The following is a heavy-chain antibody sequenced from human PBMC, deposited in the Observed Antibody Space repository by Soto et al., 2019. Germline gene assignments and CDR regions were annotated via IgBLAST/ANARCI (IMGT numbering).Heavy chain of an antibody. CDR3: ARRSLRYYDIVSGPTSAPDAFDI. CDR1: GYTFTSYY. D-gene: IGHD3-9*01. CDR2: INPSGGSA. V-gene: IGHV1-46*01. J-gene: IGHJ3*02. Sequence: ASVKVSCKASGYTFTSYYMHWVRQAPGQGLEWMGIINPSGGSASYAQKFQGRVTMTRDTSTSTVYMELSSLRSEDTAVYYCARRSLRYYDIVSGPTSAPDAFDIWGQGTLVTVSS.